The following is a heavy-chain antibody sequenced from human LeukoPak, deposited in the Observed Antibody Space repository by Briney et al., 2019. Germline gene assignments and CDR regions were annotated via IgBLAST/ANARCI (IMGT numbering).Heavy chain of an antibody. CDR3: ARDPGYSYGSLIYFDY. Sequence: PGGSLRLSCAASGFTFSSYSMNWVRQAPGKGLEWVSSISSSSSYIYYADPVKGRFTISRDNAKNSLYLQMNSLRAEDTAVYYCARDPGYSYGSLIYFDYWGQGTLVTVSS. D-gene: IGHD5-18*01. CDR1: GFTFSSYS. CDR2: ISSSSSYI. V-gene: IGHV3-21*01. J-gene: IGHJ4*02.